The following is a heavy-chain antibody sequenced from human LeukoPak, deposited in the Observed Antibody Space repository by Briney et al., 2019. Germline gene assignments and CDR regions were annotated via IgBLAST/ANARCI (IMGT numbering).Heavy chain of an antibody. J-gene: IGHJ4*02. Sequence: GESLKISCKGSGYSFNDYWIVWVRQMPDKGLEWMGIVNPEDSDTKYNPSLQGQVTISADRSISTAYLQWSSLKASDTAMYYCARHETGPYFDYWGQGTLVTVSS. CDR3: ARHETGPYFDY. CDR2: VNPEDSDT. D-gene: IGHD1-1*01. V-gene: IGHV5-51*01. CDR1: GYSFNDYW.